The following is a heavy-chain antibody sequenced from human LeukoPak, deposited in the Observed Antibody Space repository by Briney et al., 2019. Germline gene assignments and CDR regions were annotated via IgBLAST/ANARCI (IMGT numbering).Heavy chain of an antibody. CDR1: GYSISSGYY. CDR3: ARHAVVVRGVIYFDY. CDR2: IYHSGST. J-gene: IGHJ4*02. D-gene: IGHD3-10*01. Sequence: SETLSLTCTVSGYSISSGYYWGWIRQPPGKGLEWIGSIYHSGSTYYNPSLKSRVTISVDTSKNQFSLKLSSVTAADTAVYYCARHAVVVRGVIYFDYWGQGTLVTVSS. V-gene: IGHV4-38-2*02.